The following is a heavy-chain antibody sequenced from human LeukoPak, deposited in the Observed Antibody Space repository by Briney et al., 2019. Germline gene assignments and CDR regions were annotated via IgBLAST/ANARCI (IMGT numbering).Heavy chain of an antibody. J-gene: IGHJ4*02. V-gene: IGHV1-69*13. Sequence: SVKVSCKASGYTFTGYYMHWVRQAPGQGLEWMGGIIPIFGTANYAQKFQGRVTITADESTSTAYMELSSLRSEDTAVYYCARGAYSSSWYLFDYWGQGTLVTVSS. CDR3: ARGAYSSSWYLFDY. CDR2: IIPIFGTA. CDR1: GYTFTGYY. D-gene: IGHD6-13*01.